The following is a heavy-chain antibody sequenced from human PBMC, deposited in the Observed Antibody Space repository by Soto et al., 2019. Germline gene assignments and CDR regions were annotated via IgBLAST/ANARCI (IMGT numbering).Heavy chain of an antibody. CDR3: ARAAKSFPIWFDP. CDR2: IYYSGST. Sequence: QVQLQESGPGLVKPSQTLSLTCTVSGGSISSGGYYWSWIRQHPGKGLEWIGYIYYSGSTYYNPCLNSRVTISVDTSKNQVSLKLSSVTAADTAVYYCARAAKSFPIWFDPWGQGTLVTVSS. D-gene: IGHD1-26*01. J-gene: IGHJ5*02. CDR1: GGSISSGGYY. V-gene: IGHV4-31*03.